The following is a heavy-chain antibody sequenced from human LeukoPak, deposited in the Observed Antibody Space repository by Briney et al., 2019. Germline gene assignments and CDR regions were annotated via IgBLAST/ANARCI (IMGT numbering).Heavy chain of an antibody. Sequence: PSETLSLTCTVSGGSISSGDYYWSWIRQPPGTGLEWIGYIYYSGSTYYNPSLKGRVTISVDTSKNQFSLKLSSVTAADTAVYYCARYEQWLAFDYWGQGTLVTVSS. CDR1: GGSISSGDYY. CDR2: IYYSGST. J-gene: IGHJ4*02. CDR3: ARYEQWLAFDY. V-gene: IGHV4-30-4*01. D-gene: IGHD6-19*01.